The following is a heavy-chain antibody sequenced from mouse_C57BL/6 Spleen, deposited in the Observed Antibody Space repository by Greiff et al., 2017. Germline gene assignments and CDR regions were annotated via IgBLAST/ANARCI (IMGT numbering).Heavy chain of an antibody. CDR3: ARSNWDYAMGY. CDR2: IYPGDGDT. D-gene: IGHD4-1*01. V-gene: IGHV1-80*01. CDR1: GYAFSSYW. J-gene: IGHJ4*01. Sequence: VQLQQSGAELVKPGASVKISCKASGYAFSSYWMNWVKQRPGKGLEWIGQIYPGDGDTNYNGKFKGKATLTADKSSSTAYMQLSSLTSEDSAVYFCARSNWDYAMGYWGQGTSVTVSS.